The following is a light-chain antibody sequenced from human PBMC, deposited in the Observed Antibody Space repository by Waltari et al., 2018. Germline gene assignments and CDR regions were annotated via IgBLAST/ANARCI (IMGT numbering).Light chain of an antibody. J-gene: IGKJ4*01. V-gene: IGKV3-20*01. Sequence: EIVLTQSPDTLSLSPGERATLSCRASQSVSSSYLAWYQQKPGQAPRLLIYGASSRATGSPDRFTGSGSGTDFTLTISRLEPEDFAVYYCQQYGSSPLTFGGGTKVEIK. CDR1: QSVSSSY. CDR2: GAS. CDR3: QQYGSSPLT.